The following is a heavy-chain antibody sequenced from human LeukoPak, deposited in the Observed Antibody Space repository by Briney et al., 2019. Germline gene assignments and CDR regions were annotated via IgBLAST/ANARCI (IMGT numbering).Heavy chain of an antibody. D-gene: IGHD1-26*01. CDR2: IYYSGST. V-gene: IGHV4-59*01. CDR3: ARGGTVRNGMDV. J-gene: IGHJ6*02. CDR1: GGSISSYY. Sequence: SETLSLTCTVSGGSISSYYWSWIRQPPGKGLEWIGYIYYSGSTNHNPSLKSRVTISVDTSRNQFSLKLSSVTAADTAVYYRARGGTVRNGMDVWGQGTTVTVSS.